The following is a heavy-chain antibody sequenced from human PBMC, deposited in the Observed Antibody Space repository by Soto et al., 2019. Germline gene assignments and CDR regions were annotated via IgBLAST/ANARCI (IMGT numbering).Heavy chain of an antibody. V-gene: IGHV3-33*01. D-gene: IGHD2-2*01. CDR3: ARDAADIVVVPASQGYYYYMDV. Sequence: SLRLSCAASGFTFSSYGMHWVRQAPGKGLEWVAVIWYDGSNKYYADSVKGRFTISRDNSKNTLYLQMNSLRAEDTAVYYCARDAADIVVVPASQGYYYYMDVWGKGTTVTVSS. CDR2: IWYDGSNK. CDR1: GFTFSSYG. J-gene: IGHJ6*03.